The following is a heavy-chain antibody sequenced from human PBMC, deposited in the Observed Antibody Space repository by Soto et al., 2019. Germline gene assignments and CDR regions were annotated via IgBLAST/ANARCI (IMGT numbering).Heavy chain of an antibody. V-gene: IGHV3-53*01. D-gene: IGHD2-21*02. CDR2: INSVGST. Sequence: GGSLRLSCAASGFTVSSNYMSWVRLAPGKGLEWVAVINSVGSTYYADSVKGRFTISRDNFKNTLYLQMNSLRAEDTAVYYCARDNCGGDCYQDFLGMDVWGQGTTVPVSS. CDR1: GFTVSSNY. J-gene: IGHJ6*02. CDR3: ARDNCGGDCYQDFLGMDV.